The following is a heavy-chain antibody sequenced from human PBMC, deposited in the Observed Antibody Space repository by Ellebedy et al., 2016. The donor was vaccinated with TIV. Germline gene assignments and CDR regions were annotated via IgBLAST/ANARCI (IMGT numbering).Heavy chain of an antibody. D-gene: IGHD6-13*01. CDR3: ARGAYSSNTFRVVSGTEFQH. CDR2: IYHSGST. V-gene: IGHV4-34*01. Sequence: SETLSLTXAVYGGSFSGYYWSWIRQPPGKGPEWIGSIYHSGSTYYNPSLKSRVTISVDTSKNQFSLKLSSVTAADTAVYYCARGAYSSNTFRVVSGTEFQHWGQGTLVTVSS. J-gene: IGHJ1*01. CDR1: GGSFSGYY.